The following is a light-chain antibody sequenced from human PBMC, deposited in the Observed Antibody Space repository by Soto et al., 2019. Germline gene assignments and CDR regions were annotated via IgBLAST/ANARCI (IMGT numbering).Light chain of an antibody. V-gene: IGKV3-20*01. J-gene: IGKJ5*01. CDR2: GAS. CDR1: QSVRNNY. CDR3: QQYGSSPT. Sequence: DIVLTQSPGTLSLSPGERAALACRASQSVRNNYVAWYQQRPGQAPRLLISGASRRATGVPDRFSGSGSGTDFTLTISRLEPEDFAVYFCQQYGSSPTFGHGTRLEIK.